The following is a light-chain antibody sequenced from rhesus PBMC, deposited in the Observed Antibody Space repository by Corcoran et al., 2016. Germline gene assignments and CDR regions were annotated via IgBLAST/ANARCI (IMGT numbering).Light chain of an antibody. V-gene: IGKV1-33*02. CDR1: QGITNA. CDR2: EAR. CDR3: QHYYHTPFT. J-gene: IGKJ3*01. Sequence: DIQMTQSPYSLSASVGDRVTITCRASQGITNALAWYQQKQEETPKLLLYEARSLQSGIPSRFSVSGSGTDFTLTLSNLPSELFATYSLQHYYHTPFTFGPGTKLDIK.